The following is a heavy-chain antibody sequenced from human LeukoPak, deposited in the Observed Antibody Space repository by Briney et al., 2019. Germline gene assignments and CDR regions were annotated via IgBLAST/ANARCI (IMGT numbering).Heavy chain of an antibody. Sequence: SETLSLTCTGSGGSISSYYWSWIRQPPGKGLEWIGYIYYSGSTNYNPSLKSRVTISVDTSKNQFSPKLSSVTAADTAVYYCARHAHREMATIHFDYWGQGTLVTVSS. CDR1: GGSISSYY. V-gene: IGHV4-59*08. CDR2: IYYSGST. J-gene: IGHJ4*02. D-gene: IGHD5-24*01. CDR3: ARHAHREMATIHFDY.